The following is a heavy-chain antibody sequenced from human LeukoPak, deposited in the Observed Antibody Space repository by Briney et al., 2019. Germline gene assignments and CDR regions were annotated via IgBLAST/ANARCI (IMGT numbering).Heavy chain of an antibody. CDR3: ARDLGYCTNGVCYPRHFDY. Sequence: SVKVSCKASGGTFSGYAISWVRQAPGQGLEWMGGIIPIFGTANYAQKFQGRVTITADESTSTAYMELSSLRSEDTAVYYCARDLGYCTNGVCYPRHFDYWGQGTLVTVSS. V-gene: IGHV1-69*13. CDR1: GGTFSGYA. D-gene: IGHD2-8*01. CDR2: IIPIFGTA. J-gene: IGHJ4*02.